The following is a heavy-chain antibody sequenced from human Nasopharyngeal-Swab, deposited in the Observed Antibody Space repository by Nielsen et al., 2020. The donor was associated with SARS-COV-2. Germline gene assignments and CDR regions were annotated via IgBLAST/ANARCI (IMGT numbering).Heavy chain of an antibody. CDR2: VSEDGSST. V-gene: IGHV3-30-3*01. J-gene: IGHJ6*03. CDR3: ARAGTHIVGYYYYMDV. D-gene: IGHD2-21*01. CDR1: GFTFSNYA. Sequence: GGSLRLSCAAFGFTFSNYAMHWVRQAPGKGLEWVGIVSEDGSSTSYADSVKGRFTISRDNSKNTLFLQMSSVRVEDTAVYYCARAGTHIVGYYYYMDVWGIGATVIVSS.